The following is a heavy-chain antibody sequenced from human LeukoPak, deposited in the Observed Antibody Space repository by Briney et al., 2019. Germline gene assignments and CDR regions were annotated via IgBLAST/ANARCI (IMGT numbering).Heavy chain of an antibody. D-gene: IGHD3-10*01. CDR2: ISFDGGSI. CDR3: AKGYGSGSYRFDY. J-gene: IGHJ4*02. CDR1: GFIFNNYG. Sequence: GGSLRLSCAASGFIFNNYGMHWVRQAPGKGLEWVAVISFDGGSIYYADSVKGRFTISRDKSKDTLYLQMNSLRADDTAIYYCAKGYGSGSYRFDYWGQGILVTVSS. V-gene: IGHV3-30*18.